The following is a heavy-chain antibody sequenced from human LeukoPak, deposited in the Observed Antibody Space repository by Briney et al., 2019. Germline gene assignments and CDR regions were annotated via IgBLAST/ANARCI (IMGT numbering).Heavy chain of an antibody. D-gene: IGHD2-2*01. CDR2: ICYSGST. J-gene: IGHJ4*02. V-gene: IGHV4-39*07. CDR1: GGSISSSSYY. Sequence: PSETLSLTCTVSGGSISSSSYYWGWIRQPPGKGLEWIGSICYSGSTYYNPSLKSRVTISVDTSKNQFSLKLSSVTAADTAVYYCARTGDCSGTSCYEDFDYWGQGTLVTVSS. CDR3: ARTGDCSGTSCYEDFDY.